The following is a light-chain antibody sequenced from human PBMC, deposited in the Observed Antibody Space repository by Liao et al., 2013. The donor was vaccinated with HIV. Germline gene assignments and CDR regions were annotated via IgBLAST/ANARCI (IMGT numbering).Light chain of an antibody. J-gene: IGLJ1*01. Sequence: SYVLTQPPSVSVAPGKTARITCGGNNIGSKSVHWYQQKPGQAPVLVIYYDSDRPSGIPERFSGSNSGNTATLTISRVEAGDEADYYCQVWDTSSDHSVFGTGTKVTV. CDR1: NIGSKS. CDR2: YDS. CDR3: QVWDTSSDHSV. V-gene: IGLV3-21*01.